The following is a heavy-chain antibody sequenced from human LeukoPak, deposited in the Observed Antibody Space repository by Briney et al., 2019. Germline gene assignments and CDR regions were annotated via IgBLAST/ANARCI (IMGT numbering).Heavy chain of an antibody. CDR2: INPNGGGT. CDR1: GYTFTGYY. V-gene: IGHV1-2*02. D-gene: IGHD1-14*01. J-gene: IGHJ4*02. Sequence: GSVKVSCKASGYTFTGYYIHWVRQAPGQGLEWMGWINPNGGGTNYAQKFQGRVTMTRDTSISTAYMELNRLTFDDTALYYCAGGITGGDFWGQGTLVTVSS. CDR3: AGGITGGDF.